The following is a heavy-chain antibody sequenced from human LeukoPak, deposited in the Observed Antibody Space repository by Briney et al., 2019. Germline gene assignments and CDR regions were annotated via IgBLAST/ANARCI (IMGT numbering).Heavy chain of an antibody. Sequence: GGSLRLSCAASGFTFSSYAMSWVRQAPGKGLEWVSAISGSGGSTYYADSVKGRFAISRDNSKNTLYLQMNSLRAEDAAIYYCAKERPQTTSFDYWGQGTLVTVSS. CDR3: AKERPQTTSFDY. CDR1: GFTFSSYA. D-gene: IGHD2/OR15-2a*01. J-gene: IGHJ4*02. V-gene: IGHV3-23*01. CDR2: ISGSGGST.